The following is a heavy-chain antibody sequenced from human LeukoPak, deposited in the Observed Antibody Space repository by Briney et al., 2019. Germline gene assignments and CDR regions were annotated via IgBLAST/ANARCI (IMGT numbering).Heavy chain of an antibody. J-gene: IGHJ4*02. D-gene: IGHD6-13*01. V-gene: IGHV3-30-3*01. CDR1: GFTFSSYA. CDR3: EFRQQRGLNDY. CDR2: ISYDGSNK. Sequence: GGSLRLSCAASGFTFSSYAMHWVRQAPGKGLEWVAVISYDGSNKYYADSVKGRFTISRDNSKNTLYLQMNRLRAVYTAVYHCEFRQQRGLNDYWGQGTLVTVSS.